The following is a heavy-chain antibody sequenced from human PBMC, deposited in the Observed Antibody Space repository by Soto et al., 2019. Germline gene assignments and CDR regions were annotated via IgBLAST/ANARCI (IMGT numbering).Heavy chain of an antibody. V-gene: IGHV3-23*01. Sequence: PGGCLRLSCAASGFSFSSYAMSWVLQAPGKGLEWVSAISGSGGSTYYADSVKGRFTISRDNSKNTLYLQMNSLRAEDTAVYYCAKEGRALGDIAAAGIVPLPALFDYDSWGQGNLLTISS. CDR1: GFSFSSYA. CDR2: ISGSGGST. D-gene: IGHD6-13*01. CDR3: AKEGRALGDIAAAGIVPLPALFDYDS. J-gene: IGHJ4*02.